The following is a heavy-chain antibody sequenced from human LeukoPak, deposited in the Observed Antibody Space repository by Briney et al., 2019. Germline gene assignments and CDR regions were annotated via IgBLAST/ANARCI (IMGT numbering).Heavy chain of an antibody. J-gene: IGHJ6*02. CDR2: INPNSGDT. Sequence: ASVKVSCKASGYTFTDYYVHWVRQAPGLGLEWMGWINPNSGDTDHAQKFQGRVTMTRDTSISTAYMELSSLRFDDTAAYYCARLRGSQSKGYGMDVWGQGTTVTVSS. D-gene: IGHD3-10*01. CDR1: GYTFTDYY. CDR3: ARLRGSQSKGYGMDV. V-gene: IGHV1-2*02.